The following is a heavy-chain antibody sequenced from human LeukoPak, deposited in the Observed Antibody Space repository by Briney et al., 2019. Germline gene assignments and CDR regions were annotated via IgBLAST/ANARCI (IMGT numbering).Heavy chain of an antibody. J-gene: IGHJ4*02. Sequence: GGSLRLSCAASGFIFSDHSMNWVRQAPGRGLEWLSYIGLDSGFTSYADSVKGRFTISSDTARNSLYLHLNSLRAEDTALYFCARDHNWAFDSWGQGTLVTVSS. D-gene: IGHD1-20*01. V-gene: IGHV3-21*05. CDR3: ARDHNWAFDS. CDR2: IGLDSGFT. CDR1: GFIFSDHS.